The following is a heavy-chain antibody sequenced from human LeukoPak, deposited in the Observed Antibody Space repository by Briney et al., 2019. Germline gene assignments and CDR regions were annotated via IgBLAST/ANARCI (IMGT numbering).Heavy chain of an antibody. D-gene: IGHD5-18*01. J-gene: IGHJ4*02. V-gene: IGHV1-2*02. CDR1: GYTFSDYF. Sequence: ASVKVSCKASGYTFSDYFIHWVRQAPGQGLEWMGWIIPKSGATNYAQKFRDRVTVTSDTSTAYMDLSRLTSDDTAVSYCARDLRSGGVTYGQDSWGQGTLVTVSS. CDR3: ARDLRSGGVTYGQDS. CDR2: IIPKSGAT.